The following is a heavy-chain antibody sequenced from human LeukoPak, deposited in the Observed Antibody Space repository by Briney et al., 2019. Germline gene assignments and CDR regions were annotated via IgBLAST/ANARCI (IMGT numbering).Heavy chain of an antibody. D-gene: IGHD3-10*01. J-gene: IGHJ4*02. V-gene: IGHV1-18*01. Sequence: GASVKVSCKASGYTFTSYGISWVRQAPGQGLEWMGWISAYNGNTNYAQKLQGRVTMTTDTSTSTAYMELRSLRSDDTGVYYCARDFRPGGGSGSYYRGTDYWGQGTLVTVSS. CDR2: ISAYNGNT. CDR1: GYTFTSYG. CDR3: ARDFRPGGGSGSYYRGTDY.